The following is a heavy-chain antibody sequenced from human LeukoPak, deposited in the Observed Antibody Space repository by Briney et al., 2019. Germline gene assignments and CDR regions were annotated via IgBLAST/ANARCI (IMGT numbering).Heavy chain of an antibody. CDR3: ARHGNAMKWLSPHDY. V-gene: IGHV4-39*01. D-gene: IGHD3-22*01. CDR2: IYYSGST. Sequence: PSETLSLTCTVSGGSISSSSYYWGWIRQPPGKGLEWIGSIYYSGSTYYNPSLKSRVTISVDTSKNQFSLKLSSVTAADTAVYYCARHGNAMKWLSPHDYWGQGTLVTVSS. CDR1: GGSISSSSYY. J-gene: IGHJ4*02.